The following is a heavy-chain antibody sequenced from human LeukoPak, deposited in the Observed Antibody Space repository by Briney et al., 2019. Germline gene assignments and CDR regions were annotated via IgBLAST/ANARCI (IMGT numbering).Heavy chain of an antibody. J-gene: IGHJ4*02. V-gene: IGHV4-4*09. CDR3: ARTYSTSSNFDY. Sequence: SETLSLTCTASGGSISSYYWSWIRQPPGKGLEWIGYIYSSGSTNYNPSLKSRVTISVDTSKEQFSLKLTSVTAADTALYCGARTYSTSSNFDYWGQGTLVTVSS. D-gene: IGHD2-2*01. CDR1: GGSISSYY. CDR2: IYSSGST.